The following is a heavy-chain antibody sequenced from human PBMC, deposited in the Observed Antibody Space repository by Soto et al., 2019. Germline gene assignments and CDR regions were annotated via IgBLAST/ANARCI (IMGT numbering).Heavy chain of an antibody. D-gene: IGHD4-17*01. V-gene: IGHV4-34*01. CDR3: ARATAYYGDYVFDY. J-gene: IGHJ4*02. CDR2: INHSGST. CDR1: GGSFSGYY. Sequence: QVQLQQWGAGLLKPSETLSLTCAVYGGSFSGYYWSWIRQPPGKGREWIGEINHSGSTNYNPSLKSRVTISVDTSKNQFSLKLSSVTAADTAVYYCARATAYYGDYVFDYWGQGTLVTVSS.